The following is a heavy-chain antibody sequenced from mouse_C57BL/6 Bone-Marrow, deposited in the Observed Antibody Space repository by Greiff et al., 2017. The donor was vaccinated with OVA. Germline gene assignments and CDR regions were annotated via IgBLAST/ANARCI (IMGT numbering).Heavy chain of an antibody. CDR2: IYPRSGNT. D-gene: IGHD1-1*01. V-gene: IGHV1-81*01. Sequence: LVESGAELARPGASVKLSCKASGYTFTSYGISWVKQRTGQGLEWIGEIYPRSGNTYYNEKFKGKATLTADKSSSTAYMELRSLTSEDSAVYFCARKGAFITTVPYYFDYWGQGTTLTVSS. CDR1: GYTFTSYG. CDR3: ARKGAFITTVPYYFDY. J-gene: IGHJ2*01.